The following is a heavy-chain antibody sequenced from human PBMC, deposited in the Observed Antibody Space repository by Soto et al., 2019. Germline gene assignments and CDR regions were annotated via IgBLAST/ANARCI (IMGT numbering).Heavy chain of an antibody. D-gene: IGHD6-6*01. Sequence: SVKVSCKASGFTFTSSAVQWVREARGQRLEWIGWIVVGSGNTNYAQKFQERVTITRDMSTSTAYMELSSLRSEDTAVYYCVADSSSSEYYYYGMDVWGQGTTVTVSS. CDR1: GFTFTSSA. CDR3: VADSSSSEYYYYGMDV. V-gene: IGHV1-58*01. CDR2: IVVGSGNT. J-gene: IGHJ6*02.